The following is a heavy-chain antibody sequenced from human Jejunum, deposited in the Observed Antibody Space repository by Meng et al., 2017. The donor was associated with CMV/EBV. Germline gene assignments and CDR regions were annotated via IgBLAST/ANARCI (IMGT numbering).Heavy chain of an antibody. J-gene: IGHJ5*02. CDR3: ARGQRITLVRGGRFDP. D-gene: IGHD3-10*01. Sequence: YDGTFSDYFGAWIRQPPGKGLEWIGETDHSGRANYNASLQSRVTISVDTSKNQFSLRLTSVTAADTAVYYCARGQRITLVRGGRFDPWGQGTLVTVSS. V-gene: IGHV4-34*01. CDR1: DGTFSDYF. CDR2: TDHSGRA.